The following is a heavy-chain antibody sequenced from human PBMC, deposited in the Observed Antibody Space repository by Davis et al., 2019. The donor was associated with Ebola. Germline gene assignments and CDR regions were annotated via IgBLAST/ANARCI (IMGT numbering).Heavy chain of an antibody. Sequence: SVKVSCKASVGTFSSYAISWVRQAPGQGLEWMGRIIPILGIANYAQKFQGRVTITADKSTSTAYMELSSLRSEDTAVYYCARLGDGYNGYWGQGTLVTVSS. CDR2: IIPILGIA. J-gene: IGHJ4*02. D-gene: IGHD5-24*01. CDR1: VGTFSSYA. CDR3: ARLGDGYNGY. V-gene: IGHV1-69*04.